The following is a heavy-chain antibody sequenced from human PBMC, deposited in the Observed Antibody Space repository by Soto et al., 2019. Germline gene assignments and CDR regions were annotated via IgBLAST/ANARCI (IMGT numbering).Heavy chain of an antibody. Sequence: PGGSLRLSCAASGFTFSSYSMNWVRQAPGKGLEWVSSISSSSSYIYYADSVKGRFTISRDNAKNSLYLQMNSLRAEDTAVYYCARKAVVPAAPGWFDPWGQGTLVTVSS. J-gene: IGHJ5*02. CDR3: ARKAVVPAAPGWFDP. CDR2: ISSSSSYI. CDR1: GFTFSSYS. D-gene: IGHD2-2*01. V-gene: IGHV3-21*01.